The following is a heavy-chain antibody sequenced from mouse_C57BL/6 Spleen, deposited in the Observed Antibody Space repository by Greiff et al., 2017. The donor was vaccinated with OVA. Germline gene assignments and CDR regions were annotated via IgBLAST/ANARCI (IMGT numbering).Heavy chain of an antibody. CDR2: IYPGSGST. J-gene: IGHJ2*01. V-gene: IGHV1-55*01. CDR1: GYTFTSYW. D-gene: IGHD2-1*01. CDR3: AREDYYGNYDFDY. Sequence: VQLQQPGAELVKPGASVKMSCKASGYTFTSYWITWVKQRPGQGLEWIGDIYPGSGSTNYNEKFKSKATLTVDTSSSTAYMQLSSLTSEDSAVYYCAREDYYGNYDFDYWGQGTTLTVSS.